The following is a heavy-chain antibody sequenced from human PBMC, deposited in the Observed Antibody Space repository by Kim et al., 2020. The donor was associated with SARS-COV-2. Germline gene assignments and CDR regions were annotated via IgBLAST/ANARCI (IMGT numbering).Heavy chain of an antibody. J-gene: IGHJ6*03. CDR3: AKDAAGLRYYYYYMDV. D-gene: IGHD6-25*01. CDR2: IWYDGSSK. CDR1: GFTFGHYG. V-gene: IGHV3-33*06. Sequence: GGSLRLSCAASGFTFGHYGMHWVRQAPGKGLEWVALIWYDGSSKFYGDSVKGRFTISRDNSENTLYLQMNSLRDEDTAVYYCAKDAAGLRYYYYYMDVWGKGTTVTVSS.